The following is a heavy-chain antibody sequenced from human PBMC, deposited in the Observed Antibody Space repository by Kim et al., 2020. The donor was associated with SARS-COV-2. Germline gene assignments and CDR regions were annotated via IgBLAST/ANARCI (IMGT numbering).Heavy chain of an antibody. J-gene: IGHJ6*01. CDR1: GGTFSSYA. Sequence: SVKVSCKASGGTFSSYAISWVRQAPGQGLEWMGRIIPILGIANYAQKFQGRVTITADKSTSTAYMELSSLRSEDTAVYYCARGENYYDSSGYYYYYYGM. CDR2: IIPILGIA. V-gene: IGHV1-69*04. D-gene: IGHD3-22*01. CDR3: ARGENYYDSSGYYYYYYGM.